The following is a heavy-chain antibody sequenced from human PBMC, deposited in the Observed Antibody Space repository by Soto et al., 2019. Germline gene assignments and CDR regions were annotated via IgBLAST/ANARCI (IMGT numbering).Heavy chain of an antibody. CDR1: GYTFTSYD. J-gene: IGHJ6*02. Sequence: ASVKVSFKASGYTFTSYDINWVRQATGQGLEWMGWMNPNSGNTGYAQKFQGRVTMTRNTSISTAYMELSSLRSEDTAVYYCARGPRRYSYYYYGMDVWGQGTTVTVSS. CDR2: MNPNSGNT. V-gene: IGHV1-8*01. CDR3: ARGPRRYSYYYYGMDV. D-gene: IGHD5-18*01.